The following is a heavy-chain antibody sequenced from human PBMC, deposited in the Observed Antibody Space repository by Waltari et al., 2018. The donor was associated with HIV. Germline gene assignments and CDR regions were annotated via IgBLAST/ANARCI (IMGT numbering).Heavy chain of an antibody. J-gene: IGHJ3*02. CDR1: ASSISRNYY. Sequence: QVLLQESGPRLVKSSETLSLTCTVSASSISRNYYWGWIRQGPGKGLKWIGSIYLSGTTYYNPSFKTRVTISVNMSKNQDSLKLSSLTAADTAVYYCARDQDYYDSSGYTSYAFDIWGRGTMIIVSS. V-gene: IGHV4-38-2*02. CDR2: IYLSGTT. D-gene: IGHD3-22*01. CDR3: ARDQDYYDSSGYTSYAFDI.